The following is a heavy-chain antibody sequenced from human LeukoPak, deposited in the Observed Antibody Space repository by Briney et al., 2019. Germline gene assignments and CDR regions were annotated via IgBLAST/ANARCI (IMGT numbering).Heavy chain of an antibody. D-gene: IGHD6-13*01. Sequence: GGSLRLSCAASGFTFSDYYMSWIRQAPGKGLEWVSYISSSGSTIYYADSVKGRFTISRDNAKNSLYLQMNSLRAEDTAVYFCAREGSSSWYTYSYYYMDVWGKGTTVTVSS. CDR3: AREGSSSWYTYSYYYMDV. J-gene: IGHJ6*03. V-gene: IGHV3-11*01. CDR2: ISSSGSTI. CDR1: GFTFSDYY.